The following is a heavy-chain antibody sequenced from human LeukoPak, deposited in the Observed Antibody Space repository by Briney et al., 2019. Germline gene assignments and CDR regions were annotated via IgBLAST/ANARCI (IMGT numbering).Heavy chain of an antibody. CDR3: AKGASSGWLLYWFDP. J-gene: IGHJ5*02. D-gene: IGHD6-19*01. Sequence: PEGSLRLSCAASGFTFSSYAMSWVRQAPGKGLEWFSGISGSGVSTYYADSVKGRFTISRDNSKNTLFLQMNSLRAEDTAVYYCAKGASSGWLLYWFDPWGQGALVTVSS. CDR1: GFTFSSYA. CDR2: ISGSGVST. V-gene: IGHV3-23*01.